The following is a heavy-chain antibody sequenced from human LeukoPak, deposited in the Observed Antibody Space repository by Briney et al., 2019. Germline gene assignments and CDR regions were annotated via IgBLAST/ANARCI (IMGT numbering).Heavy chain of an antibody. CDR1: GYSISSGYY. CDR3: ARDHLLGYCSSTSCYEFDY. D-gene: IGHD2-2*01. J-gene: IGHJ4*02. CDR2: IHHSGST. V-gene: IGHV4-38-2*02. Sequence: SETLSLTCTVSGYSISSGYYWGWIRQPPGKGLEWIGSIHHSGSTYYNPSLKSRVTISVDTSKNQFSLKLSSVTAADTAVYYCARDHLLGYCSSTSCYEFDYWGQGTLVTVSS.